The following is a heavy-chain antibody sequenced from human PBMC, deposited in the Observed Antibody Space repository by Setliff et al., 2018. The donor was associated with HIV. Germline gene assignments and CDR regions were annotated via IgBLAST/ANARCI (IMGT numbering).Heavy chain of an antibody. J-gene: IGHJ5*02. CDR3: ARAPFRGGSFGWFDP. D-gene: IGHD2-15*01. CDR1: GGSISSAGYY. CDR2: IHYSGRT. V-gene: IGHV4-31*03. Sequence: SETLSLTCTVSGGSISSAGYYWSWFRQYPEKGLEWIGWIHYSGRTNFNPSLRSRATILFDTSKNQFSLNLTSVTAADTAVYYCARAPFRGGSFGWFDPWGQGTLVTVSS.